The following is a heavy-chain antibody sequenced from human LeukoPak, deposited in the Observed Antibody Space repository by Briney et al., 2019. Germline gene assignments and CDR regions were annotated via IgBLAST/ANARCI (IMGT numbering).Heavy chain of an antibody. J-gene: IGHJ4*02. Sequence: GGSLRLSCAASGFTFSSYAMSWVRQAPGKGLEWVSAISGSGGSTYYADSVKGRFTISRDNSKNTLYLQMNSLRDEDTAVYYCARDEEYYDSSGYPDYWGQGTLVTVSS. CDR3: ARDEEYYDSSGYPDY. V-gene: IGHV3-23*01. CDR2: ISGSGGST. D-gene: IGHD3-22*01. CDR1: GFTFSSYA.